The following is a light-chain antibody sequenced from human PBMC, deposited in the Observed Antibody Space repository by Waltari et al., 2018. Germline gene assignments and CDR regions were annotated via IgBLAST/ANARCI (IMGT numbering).Light chain of an antibody. J-gene: IGLJ2*01. V-gene: IGLV2-23*01. CDR2: ADS. CDR1: SSDVGSYNL. Sequence: QSALTQPASVSGSPGQSITISCTGTSSDVGSYNLFSWYQQHPGKAPRLMIYADSNRPSGSSNRFSGSKSGNTASLTISGLQAEDEAAYYCCSYAGSSTVKFGEGTYLTVL. CDR3: CSYAGSSTVK.